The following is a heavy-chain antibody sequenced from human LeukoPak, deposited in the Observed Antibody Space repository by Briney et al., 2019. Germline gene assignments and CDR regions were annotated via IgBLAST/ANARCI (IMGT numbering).Heavy chain of an antibody. CDR1: GFTFDDYA. D-gene: IGHD3-16*01. Sequence: GRSLRLSCAASGFTFDDYAMHWVRQAPGKGLEWVSGISWNSGNIGYADSVKGRFTISRDNAKNSLYLQMNSLRAEDTALYYCAKDTRAVRGEFDYWGQGTLVTVSS. CDR2: ISWNSGNI. J-gene: IGHJ4*02. CDR3: AKDTRAVRGEFDY. V-gene: IGHV3-9*01.